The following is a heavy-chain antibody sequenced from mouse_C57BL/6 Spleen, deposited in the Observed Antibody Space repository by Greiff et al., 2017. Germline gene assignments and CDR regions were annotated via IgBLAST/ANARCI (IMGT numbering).Heavy chain of an antibody. CDR2: IDPSGSYT. CDR1: GYTFTSYW. CDR3: ARYDALAY. D-gene: IGHD2-3*01. V-gene: IGHV1-69*01. Sequence: QVQLQQSGAELVRPGASVKLSCKASGYTFTSYWMHWVKQRPGQGLEWIGEIDPSGSYTNYNQKFKAKSTLTVDKSSSTAYMQLSTLTSEDSAVYYCARYDALAYWGQGTLVTVYA. J-gene: IGHJ3*01.